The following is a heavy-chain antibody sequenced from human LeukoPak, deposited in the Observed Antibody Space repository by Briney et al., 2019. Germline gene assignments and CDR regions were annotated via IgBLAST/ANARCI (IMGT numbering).Heavy chain of an antibody. V-gene: IGHV3-23*01. CDR2: ISGVGVTT. Sequence: PGGSLRLSCTASRFTFTTYVMSWVRQAPGKGLDWFSSISGVGVTTYYTSSVKGRFTISRDNSKNALYLQMSRLRAEDTAVYYCAKSQRNDQQVVQRIDYWGQGTLVTVSS. CDR1: RFTFTTYV. CDR3: AKSQRNDQQVVQRIDY. J-gene: IGHJ4*02. D-gene: IGHD2-2*01.